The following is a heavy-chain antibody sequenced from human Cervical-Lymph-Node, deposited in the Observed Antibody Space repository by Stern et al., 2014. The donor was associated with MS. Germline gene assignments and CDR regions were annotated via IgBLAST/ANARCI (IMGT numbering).Heavy chain of an antibody. J-gene: IGHJ4*02. CDR3: ASRTLTFPYYFDS. CDR1: GGSILRTDW. V-gene: IGHV4-4*02. CDR2: VYHSGYA. Sequence: VQLVESGPGLVKPSGTLSLTCAVSGGSILRTDWWSWVRQPPGKGLEWIGEVYHSGYANYNPSPKSRVTISVDNSQNQFSLNLTSVTAADTALYYCASRTLTFPYYFDSWGQGTLVTVSS. D-gene: IGHD3-9*01.